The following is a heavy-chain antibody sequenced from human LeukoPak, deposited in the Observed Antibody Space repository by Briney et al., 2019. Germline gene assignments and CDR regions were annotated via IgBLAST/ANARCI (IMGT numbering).Heavy chain of an antibody. CDR1: GFTFSSYG. J-gene: IGHJ4*02. CDR3: AKSSNYDFDY. V-gene: IGHV3-33*06. CDR2: IWYDGSNK. D-gene: IGHD1-7*01. Sequence: PGRSLRLSCAASGFTFSSYGMHWVRQAPGKGLEWVAVIWYDGSNKYYADSVKGRFTISRDNSKNTLYLQMNSLRAEDTAVYYCAKSSNYDFDYWGQGTLVTVSS.